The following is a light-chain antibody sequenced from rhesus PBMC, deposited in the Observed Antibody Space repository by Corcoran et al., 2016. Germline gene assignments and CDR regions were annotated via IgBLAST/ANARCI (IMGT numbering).Light chain of an antibody. CDR1: ENVNNF. CDR2: KAS. V-gene: IGKV1-74*01. CDR3: QHGYGTPYS. J-gene: IGKJ2*01. Sequence: DIQMTQSPSSLSASVGDRVTITCRASENVNNFLNWYQQQPGKAPELLIYKASTLQSGVPSRFSGSRSVTDYTFTISSLQPEEVATYYCQHGYGTPYSFGQGTKVEIK.